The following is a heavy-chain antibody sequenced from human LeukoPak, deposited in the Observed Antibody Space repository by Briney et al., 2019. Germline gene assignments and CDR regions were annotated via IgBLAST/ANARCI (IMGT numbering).Heavy chain of an antibody. J-gene: IGHJ4*02. Sequence: SETLSLTCTVSGGSISSYYWSWIRQPPGKGLEWIGYINNSGGTSYNPSLKSRVTISLDTSKNQSSLKLNSVTTTDTAVYYCASQMSGTSVSYWGQGTLVTVSS. D-gene: IGHD2-2*01. CDR2: INNSGGT. CDR1: GGSISSYY. CDR3: ASQMSGTSVSY. V-gene: IGHV4-59*08.